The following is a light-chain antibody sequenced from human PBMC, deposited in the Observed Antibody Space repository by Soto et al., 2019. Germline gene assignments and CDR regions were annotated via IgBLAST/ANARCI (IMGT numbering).Light chain of an antibody. V-gene: IGKV3D-15*01. J-gene: IGKJ4*01. Sequence: EIVMTQSPATLSVSPVATATLSCRSCQLVTDNLAWYQQKPPQTPPLLLYRASTTATGIPARLSGSGSATALTPTISSLQSEDFAVYYCQQYNNWPLTFGGGTKVDIK. CDR1: QLVTDN. CDR3: QQYNNWPLT. CDR2: RAS.